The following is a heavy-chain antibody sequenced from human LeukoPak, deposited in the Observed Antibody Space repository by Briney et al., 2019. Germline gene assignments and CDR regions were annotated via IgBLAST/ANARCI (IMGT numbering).Heavy chain of an antibody. D-gene: IGHD6-19*01. Sequence: PGGSLRLSCAASGFTVSSNYMSWVRQAPGKGLEWVSVIYSGGSTYYADSVKGRFTISRDNSKNTLYPQMNSLRAEDTAVYYCARLGLSAVAIFLIDYWGQGTLVTVSS. CDR3: ARLGLSAVAIFLIDY. V-gene: IGHV3-66*01. CDR1: GFTVSSNY. CDR2: IYSGGST. J-gene: IGHJ4*02.